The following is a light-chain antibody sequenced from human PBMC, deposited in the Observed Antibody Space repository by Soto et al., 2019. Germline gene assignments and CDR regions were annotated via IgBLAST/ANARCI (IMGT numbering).Light chain of an antibody. Sequence: EIVMTQSPATLSVSPGERATLSCRASQSVSSNLAWYQQKPGQAPRLLIYGASTRATGIPARFSGSGSGTEFTLTISSLQSEGFAVYYCQQYNKWPRTFGQGTKVDIK. J-gene: IGKJ2*01. CDR3: QQYNKWPRT. CDR2: GAS. V-gene: IGKV3-15*01. CDR1: QSVSSN.